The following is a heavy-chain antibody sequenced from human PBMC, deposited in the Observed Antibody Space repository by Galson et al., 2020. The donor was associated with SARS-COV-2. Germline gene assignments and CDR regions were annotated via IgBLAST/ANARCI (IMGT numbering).Heavy chain of an antibody. V-gene: IGHV3-30*04. CDR2: ISYDGRNK. CDR1: GLTFSTSA. D-gene: IGHD3-3*01. J-gene: IGHJ4*02. Sequence: GGSLRLSCAASGLTFSTSALHWVRQAPGKGLEWVAVISYDGRNKFYADSVKGRFTISRDNSKDTLYLQMNSLRVEDTAVYYCARYGDYDIWSGYYGNFDYWGQGTPVTVSS. CDR3: ARYGDYDIWSGYYGNFDY.